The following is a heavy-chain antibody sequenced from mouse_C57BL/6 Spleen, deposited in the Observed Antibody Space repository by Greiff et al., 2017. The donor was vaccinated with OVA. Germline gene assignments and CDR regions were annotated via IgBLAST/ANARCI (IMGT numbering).Heavy chain of an antibody. V-gene: IGHV5-17*01. D-gene: IGHD1-1*01. CDR3: ARGLITTVVAGDY. CDR2: ISSGSSTI. CDR1: GFTFSDYG. J-gene: IGHJ2*01. Sequence: EVMLVESGGGLVKPGGSLKLSCAASGFTFSDYGMHWVRQAPEKGLEWVAYISSGSSTIYYADTVKGRFTISRDNAKNTLFLQMTSLRSEDTAMYYCARGLITTVVAGDYWGQGTTLTVSS.